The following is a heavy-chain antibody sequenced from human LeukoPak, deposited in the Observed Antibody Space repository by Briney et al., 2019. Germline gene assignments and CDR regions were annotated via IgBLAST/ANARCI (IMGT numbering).Heavy chain of an antibody. J-gene: IGHJ6*02. Sequence: PGYSDTRYSPSFQGQVTISADKSISTAYLQWSSLKASDTAMYYCARSNWNYAGGYYYGMDVWGQGTTVTVSS. CDR2: PGYSDT. CDR3: ARSNWNYAGGYYYGMDV. V-gene: IGHV5-51*01. D-gene: IGHD1-7*01.